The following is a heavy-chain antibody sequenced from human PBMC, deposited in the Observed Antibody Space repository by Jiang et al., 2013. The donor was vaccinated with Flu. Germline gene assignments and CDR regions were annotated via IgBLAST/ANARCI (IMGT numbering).Heavy chain of an antibody. CDR1: GDSIDNYL. D-gene: IGHD1/OR15-1a*01. CDR2: VLHSGTA. V-gene: IGHV4-59*01. CDR3: ARAPHARTHNGRLALDV. J-gene: IGHJ6*02. Sequence: GSGLVKPSETLSLTCDVSGDSIDNYLWAWIRQSPGKGLEWLGYVLHSGTANYSPSLKGRVTISQATSKKQFSLKVVSVTAADTAVYYCARAPHARTHNGRLALDVWGQGISVIVSS.